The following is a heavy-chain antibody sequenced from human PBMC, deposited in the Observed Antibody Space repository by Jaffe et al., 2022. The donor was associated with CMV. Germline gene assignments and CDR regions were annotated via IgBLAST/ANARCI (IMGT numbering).Heavy chain of an antibody. CDR3: ARVTSRILTTKGTYYYYGMDV. J-gene: IGHJ6*02. CDR1: GGSVSSGSYY. Sequence: QVQLQESGPGLVKPSETLSLTCTVSGGSVSSGSYYWSWIRQPPGKGLEWIGYIYYSGSTNYNPSLKSRVTISVDTSKNQFSLKLSSVTAADTAVYYCARVTSRILTTKGTYYYYGMDVWGQGTTVTVSS. CDR2: IYYSGST. D-gene: IGHD3-3*01. V-gene: IGHV4-61*01.